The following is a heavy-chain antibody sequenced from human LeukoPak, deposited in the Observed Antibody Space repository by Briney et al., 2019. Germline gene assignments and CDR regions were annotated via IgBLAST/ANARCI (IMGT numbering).Heavy chain of an antibody. D-gene: IGHD2-8*01. CDR3: LRVDDTNGHNWFDP. CDR1: GFSFSYYW. V-gene: IGHV3-74*01. CDR2: IIGVGTRT. J-gene: IGHJ5*02. Sequence: SGGSLRLSCAASGFSFSYYWMHWVRQGSGKGPVWVSRIIGVGTRTDYADSVKGRFTISRDNAKSTLYLQMNSLTVEDTAVYYCLRVDDTNGHNWFDPWGQGTLVTVSS.